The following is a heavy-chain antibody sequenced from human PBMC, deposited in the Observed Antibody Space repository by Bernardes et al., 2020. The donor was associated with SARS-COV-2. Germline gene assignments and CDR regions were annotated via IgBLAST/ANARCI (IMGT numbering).Heavy chain of an antibody. Sequence: SVKVSCKASGFTFTSSAMQWVRQARGQRLEWIGWIVVGSGNTNYAQKFQERVTITRDMSTSTAYMELSSLRSEDTAVYYCAAQRRGPTIFGVEDYYYYGMDVWGQGTTVTVSS. CDR3: AAQRRGPTIFGVEDYYYYGMDV. J-gene: IGHJ6*02. CDR2: IVVGSGNT. V-gene: IGHV1-58*02. D-gene: IGHD3-3*01. CDR1: GFTFTSSA.